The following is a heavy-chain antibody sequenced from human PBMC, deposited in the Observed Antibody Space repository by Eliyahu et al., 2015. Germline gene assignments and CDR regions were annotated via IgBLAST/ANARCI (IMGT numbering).Heavy chain of an antibody. V-gene: IGHV3-74*01. J-gene: IGHJ4*02. CDR2: INSDGSDT. CDR1: GFTFRSYW. CDR3: ARDGSGYDYGGVDY. Sequence: EVQLVEPGGGLVQPGGSLRLSCAASGFTFRSYWMHWVRQTPEKGLVWVSRINSDGSDTIYADSVKGRFTISRDNAKNTLYLQMTSLRAEDTAVYFCARDGSGYDYGGVDYWGQGSLVTVSS. D-gene: IGHD5-12*01.